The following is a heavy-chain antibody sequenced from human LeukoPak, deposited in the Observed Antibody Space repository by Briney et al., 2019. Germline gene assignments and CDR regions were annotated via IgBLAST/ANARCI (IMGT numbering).Heavy chain of an antibody. V-gene: IGHV4-34*12. CDR2: IIHSGST. CDR3: ARQRYSNPRYYYMDV. CDR1: GFTFGDYA. J-gene: IGHJ6*03. Sequence: GSLRLSCTASGFTFGDYAMSWVRQAPGKGLEWIGEIIHSGSTNYNPSLKSRVTISVDTSKNQFSLKLSSVTAADTAVYYCARQRYSNPRYYYMDVWGKGTTVTVSS. D-gene: IGHD4-11*01.